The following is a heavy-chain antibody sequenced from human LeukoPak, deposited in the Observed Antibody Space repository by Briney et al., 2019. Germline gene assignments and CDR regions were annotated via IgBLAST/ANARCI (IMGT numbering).Heavy chain of an antibody. CDR3: ARSPMVRGVIITQKADY. CDR2: INPNSGGT. CDR1: GYTFTGYY. J-gene: IGHJ4*02. D-gene: IGHD3-10*01. V-gene: IGHV1-2*02. Sequence: ASVKVSCKASGYTFTGYYMHWVRQAPGQGLEWMGWINPNSGGTNYAQKLQGRVTMTTDTSTSTAYMELRSLRSDDTAVYYCARSPMVRGVIITQKADYWGQGTLVTVSS.